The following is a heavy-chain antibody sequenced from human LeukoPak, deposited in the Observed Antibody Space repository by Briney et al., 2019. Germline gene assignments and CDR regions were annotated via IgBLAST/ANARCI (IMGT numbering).Heavy chain of an antibody. CDR1: GFTVSSNY. D-gene: IGHD3-16*01. Sequence: GGSLRLSCAASGFTVSSNYMSWVRQAPGKGLEWVSVIYSGGSTYYADSVKGRFTISRDNSKNTLYLQMNSLRAEDTAVYYCARDRLRVGHYYMDVWGKGTTVTVSS. J-gene: IGHJ6*03. V-gene: IGHV3-53*01. CDR2: IYSGGST. CDR3: ARDRLRVGHYYMDV.